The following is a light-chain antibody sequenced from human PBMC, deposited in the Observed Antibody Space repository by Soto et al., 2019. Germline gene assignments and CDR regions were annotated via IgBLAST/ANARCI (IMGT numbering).Light chain of an antibody. CDR2: YDD. CDR1: SSNIRNNA. J-gene: IGLJ2*01. V-gene: IGLV1-36*01. Sequence: QLVLTQPPSVSGAPRQSVTISCSGSSSNIRNNAVNWYQQFPGKAPKLLIYYDDLLPSGVSARFSGSKSGTSASLAISGLQSEDEADYYCATWDDSLNGQVFGGGTKVTVL. CDR3: ATWDDSLNGQV.